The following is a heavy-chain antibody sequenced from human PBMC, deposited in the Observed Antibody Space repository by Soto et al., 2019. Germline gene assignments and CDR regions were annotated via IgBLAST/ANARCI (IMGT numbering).Heavy chain of an antibody. D-gene: IGHD4-17*01. J-gene: IGHJ2*01. Sequence: QVQLQQWGAGLLKPSETLSLTCAVYGGAFSGYYWNWIRQPPGKGLEWIGEINDSGSTNYNPSLKSRVTLSVDTSKNQFSLSRTSVTAADTAVYYCARCGDYVGGWYFDLWGRGTLVTVSS. CDR2: INDSGST. CDR1: GGAFSGYY. V-gene: IGHV4-34*01. CDR3: ARCGDYVGGWYFDL.